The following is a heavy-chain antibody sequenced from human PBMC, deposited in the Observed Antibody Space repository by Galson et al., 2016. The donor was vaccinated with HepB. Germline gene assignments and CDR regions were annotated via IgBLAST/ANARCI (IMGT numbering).Heavy chain of an antibody. CDR2: IYTSGRT. CDR3: AREFTY. Sequence: TLSLTCTVSGGSITGDTYYWSWIRQPAGKGLEWFGRIYTSGRTNYNPSLESRVTLSFDTSRNQFSLTLSSVTAADTAVYYCAREFTYWGQGTLVTVSS. D-gene: IGHD3-10*01. J-gene: IGHJ4*02. CDR1: GGSITGDTYY. V-gene: IGHV4-61*02.